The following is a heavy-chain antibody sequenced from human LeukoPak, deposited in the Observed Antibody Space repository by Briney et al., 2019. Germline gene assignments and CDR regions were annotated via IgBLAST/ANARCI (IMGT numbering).Heavy chain of an antibody. D-gene: IGHD3-10*01. J-gene: IGHJ4*02. CDR3: AAIWSGTYFDY. V-gene: IGHV1-8*03. CDR1: GYTFTSYD. Sequence: ASVTVSCKASGYTFTSYDINWVRQATGQGLEWMGWMNPNSGNTGYAQKFQGRVTITRNTSISTAYMELSSLRSEDTAVYYCAAIWSGTYFDYWGQGTLVTVSS. CDR2: MNPNSGNT.